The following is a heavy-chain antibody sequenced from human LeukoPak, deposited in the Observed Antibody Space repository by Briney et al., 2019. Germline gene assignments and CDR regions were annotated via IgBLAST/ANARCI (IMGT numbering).Heavy chain of an antibody. CDR2: IYHSGST. D-gene: IGHD2-2*01. CDR1: GGSISSSNW. Sequence: PSGTLSLTCAVSGGSISSSNWWSWVRQPPGKGLEWIGEIYHSGSTNYNPSLKSRVTISVDKSKNQFSLKLSSVTAADTAVYYCARYVVPAAIPVSYYGMDVWGKGTTVTVSS. J-gene: IGHJ6*04. V-gene: IGHV4-4*02. CDR3: ARYVVPAAIPVSYYGMDV.